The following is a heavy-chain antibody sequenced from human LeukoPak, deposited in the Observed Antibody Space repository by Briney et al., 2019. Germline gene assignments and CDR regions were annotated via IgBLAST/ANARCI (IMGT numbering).Heavy chain of an antibody. V-gene: IGHV3-23*01. CDR1: GFTFSSYA. J-gene: IGHJ4*02. D-gene: IGHD2-15*01. CDR3: AKDQTEVVVAATGNDY. CDR2: ISGSGGST. Sequence: GGSLRLSCAASGFTFSSYAMSWVRQAPGKGLEWASAISGSGGSTYYADSVKGRFTISRDNSKNTLYLQMNSLRAEDTAVYYCAKDQTEVVVAATGNDYWGQGTLVTVSS.